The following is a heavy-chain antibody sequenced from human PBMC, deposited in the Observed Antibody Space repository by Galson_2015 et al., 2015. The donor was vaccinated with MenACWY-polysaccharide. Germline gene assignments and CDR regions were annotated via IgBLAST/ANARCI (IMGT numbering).Heavy chain of an antibody. CDR2: IKSKYNGGTT. J-gene: IGHJ4*02. D-gene: IGHD3-10*01. CDR1: GFTFSNAW. V-gene: IGHV3-15*01. Sequence: SLRLSCATSGFTFSNAWMCWVRQAPGKGLEWVGRIKSKYNGGTTDYAAPVKGRFSISRDDSQSTAYLQMNSLRTDDTGIYYCTTWGRDVYWGQGTVVTVSP. CDR3: TTWGRDVY.